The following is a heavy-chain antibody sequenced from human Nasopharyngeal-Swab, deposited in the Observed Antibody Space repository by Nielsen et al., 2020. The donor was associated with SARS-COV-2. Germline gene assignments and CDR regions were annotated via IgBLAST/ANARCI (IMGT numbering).Heavy chain of an antibody. J-gene: IGHJ4*01. Sequence: GESLKISCGSSGFRLSDYWMHWVRQVPGKGLEWVARVNEDGTTITYADSVKGRFTISRDYAKNTLFLRMRSLRDDDTAVYYCTSDLSGPVDLWGLGILVTVSS. V-gene: IGHV3-74*03. D-gene: IGHD1-26*01. CDR2: VNEDGTTI. CDR1: GFRLSDYW. CDR3: TSDLSGPVDL.